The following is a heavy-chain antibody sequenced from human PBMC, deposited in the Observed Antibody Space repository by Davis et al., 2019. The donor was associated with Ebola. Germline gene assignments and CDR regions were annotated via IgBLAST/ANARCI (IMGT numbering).Heavy chain of an antibody. CDR2: INTNTGNP. Sequence: AASVKVSCKASGGTFSSYAISWVRQAPGQGLEWMGWINTNTGNPTYAPGFTGRFVFSLDTSVSTAYLQISSLKAEDTAVYYCSRGVSSSWTYNWFDPWGQGTLVTVSS. D-gene: IGHD6-13*01. J-gene: IGHJ5*02. V-gene: IGHV7-4-1*02. CDR3: SRGVSSSWTYNWFDP. CDR1: GGTFSSYA.